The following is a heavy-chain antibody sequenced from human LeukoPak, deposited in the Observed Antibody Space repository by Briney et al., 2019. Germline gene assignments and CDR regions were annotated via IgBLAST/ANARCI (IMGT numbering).Heavy chain of an antibody. Sequence: GGSLRLSCAASGFTFSSYSMNWVRQAPGKGLEWVSSISVTGGSTYNVDSVKGRLTISRDNSKNTLYLQMHSLRAEDTAVYYCARVWNAVIVPAERGGFDIWGQGTMVTVSS. V-gene: IGHV3-23*01. J-gene: IGHJ3*02. CDR3: ARVWNAVIVPAERGGFDI. CDR2: ISVTGGST. D-gene: IGHD2-2*01. CDR1: GFTFSSYS.